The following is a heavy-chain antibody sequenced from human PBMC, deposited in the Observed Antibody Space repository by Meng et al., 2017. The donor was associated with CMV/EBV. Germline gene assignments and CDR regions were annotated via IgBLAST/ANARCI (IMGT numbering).Heavy chain of an antibody. D-gene: IGHD2-2*01. V-gene: IGHV1-69*05. CDR1: GGTFGSYA. CDR2: IIPIFGTA. Sequence: SVKVSCKASGGTFGSYAISWVRQAPGQGLEWMGGIIPIFGTANYAQKFQGRVTITTDESTSTAYMELSSLRSEDTAVYYGAGAQVVVVPAAIHYYYYGMDVWGQGTTVTVSS. J-gene: IGHJ6*02. CDR3: AGAQVVVVPAAIHYYYYGMDV.